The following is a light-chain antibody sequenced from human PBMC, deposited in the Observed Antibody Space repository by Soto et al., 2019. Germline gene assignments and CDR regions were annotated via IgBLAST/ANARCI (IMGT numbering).Light chain of an antibody. Sequence: EIVMTQSPATLSVSPGERVTLSCRASQFISNSLAWYQQRPGQPPRLLIYGASTRAAGISARFSGSGSGTEFTLTISSLQSVDFAVYYCQQSSNWPRTFGQGTKVDIK. J-gene: IGKJ1*01. CDR1: QFISNS. CDR2: GAS. V-gene: IGKV3-15*01. CDR3: QQSSNWPRT.